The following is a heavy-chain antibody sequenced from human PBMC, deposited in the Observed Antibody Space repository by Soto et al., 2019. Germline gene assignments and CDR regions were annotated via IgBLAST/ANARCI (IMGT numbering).Heavy chain of an antibody. V-gene: IGHV4-59*01. CDR1: GGSISSYY. CDR2: IYYSGST. CDR3: AFLGRLSGEDWFDA. J-gene: IGHJ5*02. D-gene: IGHD2-15*01. Sequence: KASETLSLTCTVSGGSISSYYWSWIRQPPGKGLEWIGYIYYSGSTNYNPSLKSRVTISVDTSKNQFSLKLSSVTAADTAVYYWAFLGRLSGEDWFDAWGQGTLVTVSS.